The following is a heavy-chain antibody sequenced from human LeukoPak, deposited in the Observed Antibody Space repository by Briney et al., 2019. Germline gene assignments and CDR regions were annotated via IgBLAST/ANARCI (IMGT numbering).Heavy chain of an antibody. CDR2: IYYSGST. D-gene: IGHD6-19*01. CDR3: ARLEGSGWYVGNWFDP. Sequence: PSETLSLTCTASGGSISSSSYYWGWIRQPPGKGLEWIGSIYYSGSTYYNPSLKSRVTISVDTSKNQCSLKLSSVTAADTAVYYCARLEGSGWYVGNWFDPWGQGTLVTVSS. V-gene: IGHV4-39*01. J-gene: IGHJ5*02. CDR1: GGSISSSSYY.